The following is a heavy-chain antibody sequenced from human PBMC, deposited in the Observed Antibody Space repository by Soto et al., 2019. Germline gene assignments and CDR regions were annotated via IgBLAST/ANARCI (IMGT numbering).Heavy chain of an antibody. CDR2: ISAAGDP. CDR1: GFTFRNYD. V-gene: IGHV3-13*05. Sequence: EVQLVESGGGLVQPGGSLRLSCEASGFTFRNYDMHWVRQGTGKGLEWVSGISAAGDPDYADSVEGRFTISRENAQNSFSLQMNSLRVGDTAVYYCARTDRDFYGLEVWGQGTTVIVSS. CDR3: ARTDRDFYGLEV. J-gene: IGHJ6*02.